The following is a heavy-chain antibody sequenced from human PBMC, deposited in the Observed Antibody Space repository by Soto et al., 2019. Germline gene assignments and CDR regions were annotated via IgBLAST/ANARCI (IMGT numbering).Heavy chain of an antibody. D-gene: IGHD3-9*01. Sequence: GGSPRLSCAASGFTFSDYYMSWIRQAPGKGLEWVSYISSSGSTIYYADSVKGRFTISRDNAKNSLYLQMNSLRAEDTAVYYCARDRVLRYFDWLPTGIAFDIWGQGTMVTVSS. J-gene: IGHJ3*02. CDR2: ISSSGSTI. CDR3: ARDRVLRYFDWLPTGIAFDI. CDR1: GFTFSDYY. V-gene: IGHV3-11*01.